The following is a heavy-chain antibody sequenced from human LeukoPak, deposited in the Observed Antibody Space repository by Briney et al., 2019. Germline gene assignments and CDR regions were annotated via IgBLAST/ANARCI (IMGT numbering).Heavy chain of an antibody. CDR2: IKEDGSIE. V-gene: IGHV3-7*01. Sequence: GGSLRLSCAASGFAFSKYSMSWVRQAPGKGLEWVSNIKEDGSIEDYADSVKGRFTISRDNAKNSLYLQMNSLRVEDTAVYYSVSQELAPAWGQGTLVTVSS. CDR1: GFAFSKYS. CDR3: VSQELAPA. J-gene: IGHJ5*02.